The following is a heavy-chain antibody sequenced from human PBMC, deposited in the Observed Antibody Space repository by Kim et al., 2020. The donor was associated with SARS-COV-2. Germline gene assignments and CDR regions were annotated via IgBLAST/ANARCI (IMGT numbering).Heavy chain of an antibody. D-gene: IGHD1-26*01. J-gene: IGHJ4*02. Sequence: GGSLRLSCAASGFTFSNAWMSWVRQAPGKGLEWVGRIKSKTDGGTTDYAAPVKGRFTISRDDSKNTLYLQMNSLKTEDTAVYYCTTAVGQAIWQASLDYWGQGTLVTVSS. CDR3: TTAVGQAIWQASLDY. CDR2: IKSKTDGGTT. CDR1: GFTFSNAW. V-gene: IGHV3-15*01.